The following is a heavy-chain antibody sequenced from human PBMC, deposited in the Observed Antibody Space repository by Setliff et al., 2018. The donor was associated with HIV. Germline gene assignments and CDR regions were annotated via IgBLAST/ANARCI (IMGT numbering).Heavy chain of an antibody. V-gene: IGHV4-39*07. CDR1: GGSISSRNFY. CDR2: IAYTGSG. J-gene: IGHJ4*02. Sequence: SETLSLTCTVSGGSISSRNFYWGWIRQPPGKGLEWIRSIAYTGSGYYNSSLKSRVTISVDTSRNECSLKLTSVTAADTAVYYCAREVRWELPQGFDHWGQGSLVTVSS. CDR3: AREVRWELPQGFDH. D-gene: IGHD1-26*01.